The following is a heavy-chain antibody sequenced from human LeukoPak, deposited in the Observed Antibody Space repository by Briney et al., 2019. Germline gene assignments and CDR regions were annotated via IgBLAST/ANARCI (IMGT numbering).Heavy chain of an antibody. Sequence: SVKVSCKASGGTFSSYAISWVRQAPGQGLEWMGGIIPIFGTANYAQKFQGRVTITADESTSTAYMELSSLRSEDTAVYYCARGGRYFDWLSPFDYWGQGTLVTVSS. V-gene: IGHV1-69*01. J-gene: IGHJ4*02. D-gene: IGHD3-9*01. CDR1: GGTFSSYA. CDR3: ARGGRYFDWLSPFDY. CDR2: IIPIFGTA.